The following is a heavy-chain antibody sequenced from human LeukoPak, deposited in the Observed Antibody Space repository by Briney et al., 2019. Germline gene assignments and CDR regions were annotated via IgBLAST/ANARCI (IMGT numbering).Heavy chain of an antibody. V-gene: IGHV3-23*01. Sequence: GGSLRLSCAASGVTFSSYAMSWVRQAPGKGLEWGSAISGSGGNTYYADSVKGRVTISRDNSKNTLYLQMNSLRAEDTDVYYCAKIVGAAVGDYWGQGTLVTVSS. D-gene: IGHD1-26*01. J-gene: IGHJ4*02. CDR3: AKIVGAAVGDY. CDR2: ISGSGGNT. CDR1: GVTFSSYA.